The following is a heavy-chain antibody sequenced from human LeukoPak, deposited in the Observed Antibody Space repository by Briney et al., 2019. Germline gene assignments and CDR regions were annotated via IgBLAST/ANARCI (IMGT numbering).Heavy chain of an antibody. D-gene: IGHD3-10*01. V-gene: IGHV3-23*01. CDR1: GFAFSVYA. J-gene: IGHJ6*02. CDR2: INYNGDDT. CDR3: AKQFDMDV. Sequence: PGGSLRLSCAASGFAFSVYAMTWARQAPGKGLEWVSSINYNGDDTYYADSAKGRFTVSRDNSKNALYLQLSSLRADDTAVYYCAKQFDMDVWGRGTTVTVSS.